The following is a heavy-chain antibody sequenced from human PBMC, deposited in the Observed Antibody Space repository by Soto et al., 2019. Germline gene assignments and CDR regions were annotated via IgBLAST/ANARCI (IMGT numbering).Heavy chain of an antibody. CDR2: IYYRGST. J-gene: IGHJ4*02. V-gene: IGHV4-59*01. CDR3: ARGGPGYGDRIFEY. D-gene: IGHD4-17*01. Sequence: PSETQSLTSIISGGNIIDYYWSWIRQPPGKGLEWIGYIYYRGSTNYNPSLKSRVTISVDTSKNQFFLKLTSVTPADTAVYYCARGGPGYGDRIFEYWGQGTLVTVSS. CDR1: GGNIIDYY.